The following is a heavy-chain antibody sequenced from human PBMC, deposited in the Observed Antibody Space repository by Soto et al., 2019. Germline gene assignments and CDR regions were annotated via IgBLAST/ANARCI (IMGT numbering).Heavy chain of an antibody. J-gene: IGHJ6*02. V-gene: IGHV5-10-1*01. D-gene: IGHD2-15*01. CDR2: IDPSDSYT. CDR3: ARGAVVAATLYYYYSGMDV. CDR1: GYSFTSYW. Sequence: GESLKISCKGSGYSFTSYWISWVRQMPGKGLEWMGRIDPSDSYTNYSPSFQGHVTISADKSISTAYLQWSSLKASDTAMYYCARGAVVAATLYYYYSGMDVWGQGTTVTVSS.